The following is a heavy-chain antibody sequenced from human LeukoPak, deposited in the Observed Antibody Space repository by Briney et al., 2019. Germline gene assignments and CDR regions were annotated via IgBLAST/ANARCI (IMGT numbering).Heavy chain of an antibody. CDR1: GITFRIHG. V-gene: IGHV3-30*02. Sequence: GGSLRLSCKASGITFRIHGMFWVRQAPGKGLEWVASIRYDGSRQFYADSVKGRFTISRDNSRNTVDVQMNSLRSEDSALYYCVKGGQYDSDSFFDFWGQGTLVTVSS. CDR3: VKGGQYDSDSFFDF. D-gene: IGHD3-22*01. CDR2: IRYDGSRQ. J-gene: IGHJ4*02.